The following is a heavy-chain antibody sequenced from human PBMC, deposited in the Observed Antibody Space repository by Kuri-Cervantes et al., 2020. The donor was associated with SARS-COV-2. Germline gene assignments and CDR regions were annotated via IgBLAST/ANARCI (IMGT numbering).Heavy chain of an antibody. V-gene: IGHV3-53*01. CDR3: ARHYGSGSYSFMHV. Sequence: GESLKISCAASGFTVSSNYMSWVRQAPGKGLEWVSVIYSGGSTYYADSVQGRFTISRDNSKNTLYLQMNSLRVEDTAVYYCARHYGSGSYSFMHVWGKGTPVTVSS. J-gene: IGHJ6*03. D-gene: IGHD3-10*01. CDR2: IYSGGST. CDR1: GFTVSSNY.